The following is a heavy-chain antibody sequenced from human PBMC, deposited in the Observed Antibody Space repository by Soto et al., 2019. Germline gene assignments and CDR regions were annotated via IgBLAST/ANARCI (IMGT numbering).Heavy chain of an antibody. D-gene: IGHD2-15*01. Sequence: QVQLVQSGAEVKKPGSSVKVSCKASGGTFSSYAISWVRQAPGQGLEWMGGIIPIFGTANYAQKCQGRVTITADEYTSTAYMELSSLRSEDTGVYYCARDRTVVTACYSYYYGMDVWGQVTTVTVSS. V-gene: IGHV1-69*01. J-gene: IGHJ6*02. CDR1: GGTFSSYA. CDR2: IIPIFGTA. CDR3: ARDRTVVTACYSYYYGMDV.